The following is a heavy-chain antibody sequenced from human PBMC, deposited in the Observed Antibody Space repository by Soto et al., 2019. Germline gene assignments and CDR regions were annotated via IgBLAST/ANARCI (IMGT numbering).Heavy chain of an antibody. CDR2: ISTYNGKT. V-gene: IGHV1-18*01. J-gene: IGHJ3*02. Sequence: SVKVSCKASGYTFTSHGISWVRQAPGQGLEWMGWISTYNGKTDYSQKFQGRVTMTADTRTTTGYMEVRSLRSDDTAVYYCARLLTEGVTYREDAFDIWGQGTKVTGSS. CDR3: ARLLTEGVTYREDAFDI. D-gene: IGHD3-9*01. CDR1: GYTFTSHG.